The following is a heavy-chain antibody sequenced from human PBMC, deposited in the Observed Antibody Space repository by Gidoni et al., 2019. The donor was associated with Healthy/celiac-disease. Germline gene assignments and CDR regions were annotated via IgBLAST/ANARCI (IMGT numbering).Heavy chain of an antibody. CDR3: APFGAAVFDY. D-gene: IGHD3-3*01. CDR2: ISSSGSTI. V-gene: IGHV3-48*03. Sequence: EVQLVESGGGLVQPGGSLRLACAASGFTFSSYEMNWVRQAPGKGLEWVSYISSSGSTIYYADSVKGRFTISRDNAKNSLYLQMNSLRAEDTAVYYCAPFGAAVFDYWGQGTLVTVSS. J-gene: IGHJ4*02. CDR1: GFTFSSYE.